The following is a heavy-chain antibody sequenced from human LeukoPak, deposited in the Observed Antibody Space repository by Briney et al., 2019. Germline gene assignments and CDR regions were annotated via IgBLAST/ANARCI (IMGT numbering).Heavy chain of an antibody. D-gene: IGHD6-19*01. Sequence: SETLSLTCAVYGGSFSGYYWSWIRQPPGKGLEWIGEINHSGSTNYNPSLKSRVTISVDTSKNQFSLKLSSVTAADTAVYYCARDTEIAVAGTFDYWGQGTLVTVSS. CDR1: GGSFSGYY. J-gene: IGHJ4*02. CDR2: INHSGST. V-gene: IGHV4-34*01. CDR3: ARDTEIAVAGTFDY.